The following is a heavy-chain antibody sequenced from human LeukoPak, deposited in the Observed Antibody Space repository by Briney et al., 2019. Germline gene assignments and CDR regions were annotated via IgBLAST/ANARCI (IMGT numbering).Heavy chain of an antibody. D-gene: IGHD5-12*01. CDR2: IYHSGST. Sequence: SETLSLTCAVSGGSISSGGYSWSWIRQPPGKGLEWIGYIYHSGSTYYNPSLKSRLTISVDASKNQFSLKLSSVTAADTAVYYCAMIATIGDYWGQGTLVTVSS. V-gene: IGHV4-30-2*01. CDR1: GGSISSGGYS. J-gene: IGHJ4*02. CDR3: AMIATIGDY.